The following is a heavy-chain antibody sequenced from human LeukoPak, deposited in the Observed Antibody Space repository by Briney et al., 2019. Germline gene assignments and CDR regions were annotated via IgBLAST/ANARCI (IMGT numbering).Heavy chain of an antibody. CDR3: ASPMTTVTTFDY. CDR2: IYYSGST. Sequence: SETLSLTCTVSGVSISSSSYYWGWIRQPPGKGLEWIGSIYYSGSTYYNPSLKSRVTISVDTSKNQFSLKLSSVTAADTAVYYCASPMTTVTTFDYWGQGTLVTVSS. D-gene: IGHD4-17*01. J-gene: IGHJ4*02. CDR1: GVSISSSSYY. V-gene: IGHV4-39*01.